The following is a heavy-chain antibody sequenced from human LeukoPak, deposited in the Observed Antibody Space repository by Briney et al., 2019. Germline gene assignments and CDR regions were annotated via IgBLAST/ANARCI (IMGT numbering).Heavy chain of an antibody. CDR3: ARFWGSYPPDY. CDR1: GFTFSSYG. J-gene: IGHJ4*02. Sequence: PGGSLRLSCAASGFTFSSYGMSWVRQAPGKGLEWVSYISSSSSTIHYADSAQGRFTISRDNAKNSLYLQMNSLRAEDTAVYYCARFWGSYPPDYWGQGTLVTVSS. V-gene: IGHV3-48*01. CDR2: ISSSSSTI. D-gene: IGHD3-16*01.